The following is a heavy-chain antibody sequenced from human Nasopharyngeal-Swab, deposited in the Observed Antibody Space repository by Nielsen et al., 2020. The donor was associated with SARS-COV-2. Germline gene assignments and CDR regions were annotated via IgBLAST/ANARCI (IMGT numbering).Heavy chain of an antibody. Sequence: SETLSLTCSVSDASLRRGGFYWTWIRQPAGRGLEVIGRTSIRGTTNYSPPFKNRVTMSLDTSKKQFFLRLASVSAADTAIYYCARGRPGTYYTYYYGPDVWGQGTTVTVSS. CDR1: DASLRRGGFY. D-gene: IGHD1-26*01. CDR2: TSIRGTT. J-gene: IGHJ6*02. V-gene: IGHV4-61*02. CDR3: ARGRPGTYYTYYYGPDV.